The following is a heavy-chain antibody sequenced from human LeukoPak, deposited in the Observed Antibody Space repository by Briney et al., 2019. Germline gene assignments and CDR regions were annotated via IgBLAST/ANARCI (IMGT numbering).Heavy chain of an antibody. D-gene: IGHD2-15*01. CDR1: GYTFTSYC. V-gene: IGHV1-18*01. CDR3: SRGPYCSGATCYSQYFDF. J-gene: IGHJ4*02. CDR2: ISAYSGYT. Sequence: ASVKVSCKDSGYTFTSYCCSWVRQAPGQGLEWMVWISAYSGYTYYAHKFCGRVTITTATYTITASMELRSQSSDATAAFYCSRGPYCSGATCYSQYFDFWGQGALVPVSS.